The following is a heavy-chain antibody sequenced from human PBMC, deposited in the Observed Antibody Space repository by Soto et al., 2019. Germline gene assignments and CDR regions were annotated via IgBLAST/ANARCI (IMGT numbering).Heavy chain of an antibody. CDR3: ARGGDDYGDYYFDY. Sequence: SETLSLTCAVSGGSISGGGYSWSWIRQPPGKGLEWIGYIYHSGSTYYNPSLKSRVTISVDRSKNQFSLKLSSVTAADTAVYYCARGGDDYGDYYFDYWGQGTLVTVSS. D-gene: IGHD4-17*01. CDR1: GGSISGGGYS. V-gene: IGHV4-30-2*01. J-gene: IGHJ4*02. CDR2: IYHSGST.